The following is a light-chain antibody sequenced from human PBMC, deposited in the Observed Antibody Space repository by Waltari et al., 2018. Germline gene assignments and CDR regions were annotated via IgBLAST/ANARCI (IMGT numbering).Light chain of an antibody. CDR3: QHYKIRPLT. Sequence: EIVMTQSPATLSVSPGETATLSCRASESVGTTLAWDQQKPCLAPRLLIYGASTRATGAPARFTGSGSGTEFTLTISSLQTEDFGVYFCQHYKIRPLTFGGGTKVEI. V-gene: IGKV3-15*01. J-gene: IGKJ4*01. CDR1: ESVGTT. CDR2: GAS.